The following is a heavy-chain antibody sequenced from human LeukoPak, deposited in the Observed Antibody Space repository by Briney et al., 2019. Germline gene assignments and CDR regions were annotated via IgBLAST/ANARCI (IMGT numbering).Heavy chain of an antibody. J-gene: IGHJ5*02. Sequence: PSDTLSLTCTVSGGAISAYYWSWIRQPPGKGLEWIGYLNYSGSTRYNPSLKSRVTISVDTSKTQFSLKLSSVTAADTAVYYCARVLAAVGTWFDPCGQGTLVTVSS. CDR1: GGAISAYY. D-gene: IGHD6-13*01. CDR3: ARVLAAVGTWFDP. CDR2: LNYSGST. V-gene: IGHV4-59*07.